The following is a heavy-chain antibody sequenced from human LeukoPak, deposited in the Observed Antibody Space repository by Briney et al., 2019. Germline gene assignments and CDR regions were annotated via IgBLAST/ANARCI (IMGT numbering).Heavy chain of an antibody. D-gene: IGHD3-22*01. CDR1: GFTFSDYY. Sequence: GGSLRLSCAASGFTFSDYYMSWIRQAPGKGLEWISYISSSSNYKNYADSVQGRFTISRDNAKSSLYLQMNGLRAVATAVYYCARHGLYDSTDYWTFQHWGQGTLVTVSS. J-gene: IGHJ1*01. CDR2: ISSSSNYK. CDR3: ARHGLYDSTDYWTFQH. V-gene: IGHV3-11*06.